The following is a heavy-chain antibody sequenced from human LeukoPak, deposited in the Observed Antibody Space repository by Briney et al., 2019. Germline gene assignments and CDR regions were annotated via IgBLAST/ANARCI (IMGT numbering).Heavy chain of an antibody. D-gene: IGHD2-2*01. J-gene: IGHJ6*03. Sequence: GGSLRLSCAASGFTFSNAWMSGVRQAPGKGLEWVGRIKSKTDGGTTDYAAPVKGRFTISRDDSKNTLYLQMNSLKTEDKAVYYCTTTPESVVVPAAPAGYYYYMDVWGKGTTVTVSS. CDR3: TTTPESVVVPAAPAGYYYYMDV. V-gene: IGHV3-15*01. CDR2: IKSKTDGGTT. CDR1: GFTFSNAW.